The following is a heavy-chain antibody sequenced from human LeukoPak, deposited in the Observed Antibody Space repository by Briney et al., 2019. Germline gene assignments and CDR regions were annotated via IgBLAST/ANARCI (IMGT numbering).Heavy chain of an antibody. D-gene: IGHD6-6*01. CDR1: GGSFSGYY. V-gene: IGHV4-34*01. CDR3: ARAIAARPRLRYSSSPFDY. CDR2: INHSGST. J-gene: IGHJ4*02. Sequence: SETLSLTCAVYGGSFSGYYWSWIRQPPGKGLEWIGEINHSGSTNYNPSLKSRVTISVDTSKNQFSLKLSSVTVADTAVYYCARAIAARPRLRYSSSPFDYWGQGTLVTVSS.